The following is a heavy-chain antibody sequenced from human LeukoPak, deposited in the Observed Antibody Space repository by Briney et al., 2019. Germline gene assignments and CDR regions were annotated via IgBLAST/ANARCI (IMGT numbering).Heavy chain of an antibody. J-gene: IGHJ4*02. D-gene: IGHD6-13*01. V-gene: IGHV3-30-3*01. CDR2: ISYDGSNK. Sequence: QTGGSLRLSCAASGFTFSSYAMHWVRQAPGKGLEWVAVISYDGSNKYYADSVKGRFTISRDNSKNTLYLQMNSLRAEDTAVYYCAKGLTAAGTDLLRYWGQGTLVTVSS. CDR1: GFTFSSYA. CDR3: AKGLTAAGTDLLRY.